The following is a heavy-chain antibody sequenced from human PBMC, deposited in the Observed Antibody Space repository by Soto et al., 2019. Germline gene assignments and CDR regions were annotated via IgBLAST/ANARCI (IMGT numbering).Heavy chain of an antibody. Sequence: GGSLRLSCAASGFTVSSNYMSWVRRAPGKGLEWVSVIYSGGSTYYADSVKGRFTISRDNSKNTLYLQMNSLRAEDTAVYYCARDVVTMVRGVIITYYFDYWGQGTLVTVSS. V-gene: IGHV3-53*01. CDR1: GFTVSSNY. D-gene: IGHD3-10*01. CDR2: IYSGGST. CDR3: ARDVVTMVRGVIITYYFDY. J-gene: IGHJ4*02.